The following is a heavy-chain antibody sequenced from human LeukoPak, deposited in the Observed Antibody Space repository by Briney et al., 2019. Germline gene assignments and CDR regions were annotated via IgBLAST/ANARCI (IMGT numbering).Heavy chain of an antibody. Sequence: GGSLRLSCAASGFTFSSYGMHRVRQAPGKGLEWVAVIWYDGSNKYYADSVKGRFTISRDNSKNTLYLQMNSLRAEDTAVYYCARDRGIAARPGVFDYWGQGTLVTVSS. CDR2: IWYDGSNK. V-gene: IGHV3-33*01. D-gene: IGHD6-6*01. J-gene: IGHJ4*02. CDR1: GFTFSSYG. CDR3: ARDRGIAARPGVFDY.